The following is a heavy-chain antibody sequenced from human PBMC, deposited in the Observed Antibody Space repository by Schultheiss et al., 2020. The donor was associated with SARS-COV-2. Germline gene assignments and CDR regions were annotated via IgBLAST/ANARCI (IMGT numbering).Heavy chain of an antibody. Sequence: GGSLRLSCAASGFTFSSYEMNWVRQAPGKGLEWVSYISSSGSTIYYADSVKGRFTISRDNAKNSLYLQMNSLRAEDTAVYYCTSKTTPGLYGMDVWGQGTTVTVSS. V-gene: IGHV3-48*03. CDR1: GFTFSSYE. CDR2: ISSSGSTI. CDR3: TSKTTPGLYGMDV. J-gene: IGHJ6*02. D-gene: IGHD4-11*01.